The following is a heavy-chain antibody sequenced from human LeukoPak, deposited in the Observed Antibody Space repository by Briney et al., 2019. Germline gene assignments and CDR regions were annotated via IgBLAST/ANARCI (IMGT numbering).Heavy chain of an antibody. CDR2: MNPNSGNT. V-gene: IGHV1-8*02. CDR3: ARGEAPYSSGWYKDYYYYYMDV. D-gene: IGHD6-19*01. Sequence: GASVKVSCKASGYTFTGYYMHWVRQATGQGLEWMGWMNPNSGNTGYAQKFQGRVTMTRNTSISTAYMELSSLRSEDTAVYYCARGEAPYSSGWYKDYYYYYMDVWGKGTTVTVSS. CDR1: GYTFTGYY. J-gene: IGHJ6*03.